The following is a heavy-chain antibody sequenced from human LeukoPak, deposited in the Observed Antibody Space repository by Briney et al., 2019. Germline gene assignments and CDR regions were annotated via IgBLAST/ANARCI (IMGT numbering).Heavy chain of an antibody. J-gene: IGHJ4*02. D-gene: IGHD6-13*01. V-gene: IGHV3-23*01. Sequence: GGSLRLSCAASGFTFSVYAMSWVRQAPGKGPEWVSAIIGSGASTKYADSVRGRFTNSRDNSKNTLYLQMNSLSAEDTAVYFCAKDLFASSWSEPNFDYWGQGTLVTVSS. CDR3: AKDLFASSWSEPNFDY. CDR2: IIGSGAST. CDR1: GFTFSVYA.